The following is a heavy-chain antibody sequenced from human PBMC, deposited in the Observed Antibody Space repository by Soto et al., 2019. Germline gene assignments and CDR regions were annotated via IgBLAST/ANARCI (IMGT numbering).Heavy chain of an antibody. CDR1: GFTFSSYA. D-gene: IGHD3-22*01. CDR2: ISGSGGST. Sequence: PGGSLRLSCAASGFTFSSYAMSWVRQAPGKGLEWVSAISGSGGSTYYADSVKGRFTISRDNSKNTLYLQMNSLRAEDTAVYYCAKAADSSASQHRTSYFDYWGKETLVTVSS. V-gene: IGHV3-23*01. CDR3: AKAADSSASQHRTSYFDY. J-gene: IGHJ4*02.